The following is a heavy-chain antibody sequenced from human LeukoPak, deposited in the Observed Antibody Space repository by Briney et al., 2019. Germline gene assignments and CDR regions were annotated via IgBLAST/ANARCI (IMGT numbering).Heavy chain of an antibody. CDR1: GFTFSSYG. V-gene: IGHV3-23*01. J-gene: IGHJ4*02. CDR3: ARRAGAYSHPYDY. D-gene: IGHD4/OR15-4a*01. CDR2: ISRSGGST. Sequence: GGTLRLSCAASGFTFSSYGMNWVRQAPGKGLEWVSYISRSGGSTYYADSVKGRFTISRDNSKNTLYLQMNSLRAEDTAVYYCARRAGAYSHPYDYWGQGTLVTVSS.